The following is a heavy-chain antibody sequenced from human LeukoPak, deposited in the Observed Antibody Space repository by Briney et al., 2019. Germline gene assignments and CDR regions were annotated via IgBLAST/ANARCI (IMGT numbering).Heavy chain of an antibody. Sequence: SETLSLTCTVSGGSISSYYWSWIRQPPGKGLEWIGYIYYSGSTNYNPSLKSRVTISVDTSKNQFSLKLSSVTAADTAVYYCARHSYYDFWSGYSLVFDYWGQGTLVTVSS. J-gene: IGHJ4*02. CDR1: GGSISSYY. CDR3: ARHSYYDFWSGYSLVFDY. CDR2: IYYSGST. V-gene: IGHV4-59*08. D-gene: IGHD3-3*01.